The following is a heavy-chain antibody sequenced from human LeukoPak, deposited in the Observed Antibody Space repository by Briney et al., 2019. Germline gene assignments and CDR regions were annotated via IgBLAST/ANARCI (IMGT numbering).Heavy chain of an antibody. D-gene: IGHD1-26*01. CDR3: ARPSGSYYYYYGMDV. CDR2: INHSRST. Sequence: NSSETLSLTCAVYGGSFSGYYWSWIRQPPGKGLEWIGEINHSRSTNYNPSLKSRVTISVDTSKNQFSLKLSSVTAADTAVYYCARPSGSYYYYYGMDVWGQGTTVTVSS. CDR1: GGSFSGYY. V-gene: IGHV4-34*01. J-gene: IGHJ6*02.